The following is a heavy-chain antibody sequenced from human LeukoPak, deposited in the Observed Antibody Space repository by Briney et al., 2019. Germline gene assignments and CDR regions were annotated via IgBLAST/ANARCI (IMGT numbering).Heavy chain of an antibody. CDR2: INGDGSSI. CDR1: GCTFSSYW. CDR3: AREEVAGTIDY. J-gene: IGHJ4*02. V-gene: IGHV3-74*01. D-gene: IGHD6-19*01. Sequence: GGSLRLSCAASGCTFSSYWMHWVRPAPGKGLVGVSRINGDGSSIRYVGSVKGRFTISRDNAKNTLYLQMNSLRAEDTAVYYCAREEVAGTIDYWGQGTLVTVSS.